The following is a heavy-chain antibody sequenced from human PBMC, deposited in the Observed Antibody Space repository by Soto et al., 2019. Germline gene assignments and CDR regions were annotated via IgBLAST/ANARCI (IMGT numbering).Heavy chain of an antibody. CDR3: ARDEFSGIAVAGYAEYFQH. V-gene: IGHV4-39*02. CDR2: IYYSGST. D-gene: IGHD6-19*01. CDR1: GGSISSSSYY. Sequence: QLQLQESGPGLVKPSETLSLTCTVSGGSISSSSYYWGWIRQPPGKGLEWIGSIYYSGSTYYNPSLKSRVTISVDTSTNQFSLKLSSVTAADTAVYYCARDEFSGIAVAGYAEYFQHWGQGTLVTVSS. J-gene: IGHJ1*01.